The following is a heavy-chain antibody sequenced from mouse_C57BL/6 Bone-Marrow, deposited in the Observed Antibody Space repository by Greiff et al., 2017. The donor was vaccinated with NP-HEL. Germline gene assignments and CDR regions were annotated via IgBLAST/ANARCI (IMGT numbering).Heavy chain of an antibody. CDR3: APYSVDY. CDR1: GFHIKNTY. CDR2: IDPADGNT. J-gene: IGHJ2*01. Sequence: VQLQQSVAELVRPGASVKLSCTASGFHIKNTYMHWVKQRPEQGLEWIGRIDPADGNTKYATKIQGKATITADTSSNTAYLHLSSLTAEDTAIYFCAPYSVDYWGQGTTLTVSS. V-gene: IGHV14-3*01. D-gene: IGHD2-12*01.